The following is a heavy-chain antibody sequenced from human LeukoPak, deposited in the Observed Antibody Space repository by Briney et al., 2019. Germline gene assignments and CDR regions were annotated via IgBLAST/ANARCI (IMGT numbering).Heavy chain of an antibody. CDR1: GGSISTYY. J-gene: IGHJ5*02. V-gene: IGHV4-4*08. Sequence: SETLSLTCSVSGGSISTYYWNWIRQTPGKGLEGLGHISNGNTDYNPSLKSRVTISVETSKKQSSLKLTSVTAADTAVYYCARDKAHSYGRYFDPWGQGALVTVSS. D-gene: IGHD5-18*01. CDR2: ISNGNT. CDR3: ARDKAHSYGRYFDP.